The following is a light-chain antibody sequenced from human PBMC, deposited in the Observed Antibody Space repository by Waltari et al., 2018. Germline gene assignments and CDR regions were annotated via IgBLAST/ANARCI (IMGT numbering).Light chain of an antibody. CDR3: SSYAGRNNLR. J-gene: IGLJ2*01. Sequence: QSALTQPPSASGSPGQSVTISCTGTSSDVGIYNYVSWYQQHPGKAPKLMIYEVNKRPSGVPDRFSGSRSGNTASLTVSGLQAEDEAEYYCSSYAGRNNLRFGGGTKLTVL. CDR2: EVN. CDR1: SSDVGIYNY. V-gene: IGLV2-8*01.